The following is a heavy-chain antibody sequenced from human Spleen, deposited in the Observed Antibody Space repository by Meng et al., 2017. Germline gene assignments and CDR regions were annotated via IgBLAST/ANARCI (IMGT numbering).Heavy chain of an antibody. D-gene: IGHD3-22*01. CDR3: ARVMFSSGCDY. Sequence: QLAAWGPGLVKPSGALSLTCVVSGVSISSIDWWSWVRQPPGKGLWWIGEIYHGGDTNYNQSLKSRVTIAIDRSKNQFSLKLSSVTAADTAVYYCARVMFSSGCDYWGQGTLVTVSS. V-gene: IGHV4/OR15-8*02. J-gene: IGHJ4*02. CDR1: GVSISSIDW. CDR2: IYHGGDT.